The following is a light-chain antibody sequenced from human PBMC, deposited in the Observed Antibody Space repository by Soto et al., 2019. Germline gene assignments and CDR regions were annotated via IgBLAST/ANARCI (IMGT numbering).Light chain of an antibody. J-gene: IGKJ1*01. CDR2: AAS. CDR3: QQYNSATWT. CDR1: QVISNY. Sequence: DIQMTQSPSSLSASVGDRVTITCRASQVISNYLAWYQQKPGKVPKLLIYAASTLQSGVPSRFSGSVSGTHFTLTISSLQPEDVATYYCQQYNSATWTFGQGTKVEIK. V-gene: IGKV1-27*01.